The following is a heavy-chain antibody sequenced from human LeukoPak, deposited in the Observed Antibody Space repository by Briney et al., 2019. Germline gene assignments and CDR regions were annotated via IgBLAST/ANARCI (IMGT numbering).Heavy chain of an antibody. Sequence: KPSETLSLTCTVFGGSISSGSYYWSWTRQPAGKGLEWIGRIYTSGSTNYNPSLKSRVTISVDTSKNQFSLKLSSVTAADTAVYYCARLTQLRWFDYWGQGTLVTVSS. J-gene: IGHJ4*02. V-gene: IGHV4-61*02. CDR3: ARLTQLRWFDY. CDR1: GGSISSGSYY. CDR2: IYTSGST. D-gene: IGHD4-23*01.